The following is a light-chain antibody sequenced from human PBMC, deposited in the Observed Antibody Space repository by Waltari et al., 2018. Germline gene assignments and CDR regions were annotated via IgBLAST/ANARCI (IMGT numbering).Light chain of an antibody. V-gene: IGLV3-27*01. Sequence: SYELTQPSSVSVSPGQTARITCSGDLLAKKYDRWFQQKPGQAPVLVIYKDTERPSGIPERFSGSSSGTTVTLTISGAQVDDEADYYCYSVADKNVVFGGGTKLTVL. CDR3: YSVADKNVV. J-gene: IGLJ2*01. CDR2: KDT. CDR1: LLAKKY.